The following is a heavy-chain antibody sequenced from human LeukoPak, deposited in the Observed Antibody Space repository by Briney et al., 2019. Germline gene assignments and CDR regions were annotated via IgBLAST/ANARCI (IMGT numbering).Heavy chain of an antibody. CDR3: ARVVTGRYYYGSGSYPQPFDAFDI. Sequence: PSETLSLTCTVSGGSISSYYWSWIRRPPGKGLEGIGYIYYSGSTNYNPSLKSRVTISVDTSKNPFSLKLSSVTAADTAVYYCARVVTGRYYYGSGSYPQPFDAFDIWGQGTMVTVSS. CDR2: IYYSGST. D-gene: IGHD3-10*01. CDR1: GGSISSYY. V-gene: IGHV4-59*01. J-gene: IGHJ3*02.